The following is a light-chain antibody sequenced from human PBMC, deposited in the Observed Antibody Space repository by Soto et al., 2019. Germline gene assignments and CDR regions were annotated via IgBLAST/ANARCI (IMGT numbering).Light chain of an antibody. CDR2: GAS. CDR1: QSGSSSY. V-gene: IGKV3-20*01. CDR3: QQYGSSPPYA. J-gene: IGKJ2*01. Sequence: EIGLTQSPGTLSLSPGERATLSCRASQSGSSSYLAWYQQKPGQTPRLLIYGASNRATGIPDRFSGSGSGTDFTLTISRLEPEDLAVYYCQQYGSSPPYAFGQGTKLEIK.